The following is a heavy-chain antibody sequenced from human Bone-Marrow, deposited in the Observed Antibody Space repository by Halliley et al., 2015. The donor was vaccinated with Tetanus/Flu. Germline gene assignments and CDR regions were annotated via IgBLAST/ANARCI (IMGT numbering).Heavy chain of an antibody. J-gene: IGHJ4*02. D-gene: IGHD6-25*01. V-gene: IGHV3-48*03. CDR1: GFTFSDSA. Sequence: SLRLSCAASGFTFSDSAMNWVRQAPGKGLEWLSYITSGGDVIYYADSVEGRFTVSRDNAKKSPYLQMNSLRAEDTAIYFCARVAAATITPYFDSWGQGTLVTVSS. CDR3: ARVAAATITPYFDS. CDR2: ITSGGDVI.